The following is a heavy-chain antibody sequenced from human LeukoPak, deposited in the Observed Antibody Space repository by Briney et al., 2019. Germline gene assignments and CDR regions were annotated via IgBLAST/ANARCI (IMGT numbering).Heavy chain of an antibody. CDR1: GFTFSSYA. Sequence: PGGSLRLSCAASGFTFSSYAMHWVRHAPGKGLEWLAFISYDGSNKYYGDSVKGRFTVSRDNSENTLYLQMNSLTGEDTAVYYCARLVGSSFASWGQGTLVPVPS. J-gene: IGHJ4*02. CDR2: ISYDGSNK. CDR3: ARLVGSSFAS. V-gene: IGHV3-30-3*01. D-gene: IGHD1-26*01.